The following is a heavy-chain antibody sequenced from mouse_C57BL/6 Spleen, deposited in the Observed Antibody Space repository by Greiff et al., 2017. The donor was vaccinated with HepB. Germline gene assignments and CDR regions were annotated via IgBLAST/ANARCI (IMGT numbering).Heavy chain of an antibody. CDR2: INPSSGYT. Sequence: QVQLQQSGAELARPGASVKMSCKASGYTFTSYTMHWVKQRPGQGLEWIGYINPSSGYTKYNQKFKDKATLTADKSSSPAYMQLSSLTSEDSAVYYCARRGYYGNYEDWYFDVWGTGTTVTVSS. CDR3: ARRGYYGNYEDWYFDV. J-gene: IGHJ1*03. D-gene: IGHD2-1*01. V-gene: IGHV1-4*01. CDR1: GYTFTSYT.